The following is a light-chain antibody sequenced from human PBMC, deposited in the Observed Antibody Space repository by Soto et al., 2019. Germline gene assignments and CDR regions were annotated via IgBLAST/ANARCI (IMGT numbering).Light chain of an antibody. Sequence: EIVLTQSPATLSLSPGDRATLSCRASQNVGSSLAWYQQKPGQPPTLLIYDASNRATGIPARFSGSGSGTDFTLTISSLEPEDFAVYYCQQLTNWPLTFGQGTKVEIK. CDR2: DAS. V-gene: IGKV3-11*01. CDR1: QNVGSS. CDR3: QQLTNWPLT. J-gene: IGKJ1*01.